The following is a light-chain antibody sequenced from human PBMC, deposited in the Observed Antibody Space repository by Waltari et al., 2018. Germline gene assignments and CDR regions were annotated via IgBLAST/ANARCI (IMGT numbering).Light chain of an antibody. J-gene: IGLJ3*02. Sequence: QSVLTQPPSASGTPGQRVTISCSGSASNIGGNLVNWYQQLPGTAPKLLIYRSDLRPSGVPDRFSGSKSGTSASLAISGLQSEDEADYFCASWDDSLNGHWVFGGGTKVTVL. CDR1: ASNIGGNL. CDR3: ASWDDSLNGHWV. CDR2: RSD. V-gene: IGLV1-44*01.